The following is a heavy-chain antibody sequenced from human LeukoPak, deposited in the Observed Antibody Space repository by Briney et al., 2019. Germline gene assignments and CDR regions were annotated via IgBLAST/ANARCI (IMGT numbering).Heavy chain of an antibody. CDR2: INHSGST. J-gene: IGHJ4*02. D-gene: IGHD4-17*01. CDR3: ARGPYGDHLDY. Sequence: SETLSLTCAVYGGFFSGYYWSWIRQPPGKGLEWIGEINHSGSTNYNPSLKSRVTISVDTSKNQFSLKLSSVTAADTAVYYCARGPYGDHLDYWGQGTLVTVSS. CDR1: GGFFSGYY. V-gene: IGHV4-34*01.